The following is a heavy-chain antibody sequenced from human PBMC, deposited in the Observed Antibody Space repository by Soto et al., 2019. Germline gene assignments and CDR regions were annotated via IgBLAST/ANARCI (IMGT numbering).Heavy chain of an antibody. J-gene: IGHJ6*02. CDR1: GYSISGGNY. CDR3: RSSTSCYDESCVDV. V-gene: IGHV4-38-2*01. D-gene: IGHD2-2*01. Sequence: TSETLSLTCAVSGYSISGGNYWAWIRQPPGRGLEWIGSLYHIGSTHYNTSLKSRVTISVDTSKNHFSLELSSVTAADTAIYYCRSSTSCYDESCVDVWGQGTMVTVSS. CDR2: LYHIGST.